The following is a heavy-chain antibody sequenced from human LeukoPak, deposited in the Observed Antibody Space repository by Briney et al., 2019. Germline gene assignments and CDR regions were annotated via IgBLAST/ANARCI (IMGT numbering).Heavy chain of an antibody. V-gene: IGHV4-30-2*01. D-gene: IGHD1-7*01. CDR3: ATRITGTTWYAFDI. CDR2: IYHSGST. CDR1: GGSISSGGYY. Sequence: SETLSLTCTVSGGSISSGGYYWSWIRQPPGKGLEWIGYIYHSGSTYYNPSLKRRVTISVDRSKNQFSLKLSSVTAADTAVYYCATRITGTTWYAFDIWGQGTMVTVSS. J-gene: IGHJ3*02.